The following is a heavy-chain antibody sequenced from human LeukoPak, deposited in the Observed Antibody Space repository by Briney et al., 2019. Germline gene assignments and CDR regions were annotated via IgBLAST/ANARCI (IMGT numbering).Heavy chain of an antibody. CDR2: ITYDGYYK. V-gene: IGHV3-30*18. CDR1: GFTFTTYG. D-gene: IGHD6-13*01. J-gene: IGHJ4*02. Sequence: PGGSLRLSCAASGFTFTTYGMHWVRQSPGKGLEWVALITYDGYYKYYSDSVKGRFTISSDTSKNTLYLQMNSLRAEDTAVYYCAKVIAAAGTSIMYFDYWGQGTLVTVSS. CDR3: AKVIAAAGTSIMYFDY.